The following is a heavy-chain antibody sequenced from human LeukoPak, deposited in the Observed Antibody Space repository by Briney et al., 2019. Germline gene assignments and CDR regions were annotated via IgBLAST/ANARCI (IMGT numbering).Heavy chain of an antibody. V-gene: IGHV4-61*02. CDR3: ARIRMITFGGVIVRTYYFDY. J-gene: IGHJ4*02. CDR1: GGSISSGSYY. CDR2: IYTSGST. Sequence: NPSETLSLTCTVSGGSISSGSYYWSWIRQPAGKGLEWIGRIYTSGSTNYNPSLKSRVTISVDTSKNQFSLKLSSVTAADTAVYYCARIRMITFGGVIVRTYYFDYWGQGTLVIVSS. D-gene: IGHD3-16*02.